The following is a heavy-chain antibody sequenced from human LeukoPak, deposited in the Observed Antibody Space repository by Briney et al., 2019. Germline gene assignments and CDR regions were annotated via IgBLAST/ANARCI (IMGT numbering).Heavy chain of an antibody. CDR3: ARDLSGRCSGGSCLAYYYYGMDV. CDR1: GFTFSDHD. CDR2: ITSSGSSN. D-gene: IGHD2-15*01. J-gene: IGHJ6*02. V-gene: IGHV3-48*03. Sequence: GGSLRLSCAASGFTFSDHDMNWLRQAPGKGLEGVSFITSSGSSNYYEDSVKGRFTISRDNAKNTLYLQMNSLRAEDTAVYYCARDLSGRCSGGSCLAYYYYGMDVWGQGTTVTVSS.